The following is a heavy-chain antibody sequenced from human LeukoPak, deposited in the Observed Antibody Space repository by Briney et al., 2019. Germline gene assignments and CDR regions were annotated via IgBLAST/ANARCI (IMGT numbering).Heavy chain of an antibody. CDR2: INTDGSTT. D-gene: IGHD3-9*01. CDR1: GFTFSSFW. V-gene: IGHV3-74*01. Sequence: PGGSLRLSCAASGFTFSSFWMHWVRQAPGKGLVWVSRINTDGSTTSYADSVKGRFTISRDNAKNTLYLQMNSLRAEDTAIYYCAKDLTGYHAYWGQGTLVTVSS. CDR3: AKDLTGYHAY. J-gene: IGHJ4*02.